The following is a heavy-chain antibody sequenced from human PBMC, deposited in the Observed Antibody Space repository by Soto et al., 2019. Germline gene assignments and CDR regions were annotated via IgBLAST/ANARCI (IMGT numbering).Heavy chain of an antibody. CDR2: IYYSGST. D-gene: IGHD4-17*01. V-gene: IGHV4-61*01. Sequence: QVQLQESGPGLVKPSETLSLTCTVSGGSVSSGSYYWSWIRQPPGKGLEWIGYIYYSGSTNYNPSIKSRVTISVDTSKNQFSLKLSSVTAADTAVYYCARVQVTTAILDWGQGTLVTVSS. J-gene: IGHJ4*02. CDR1: GGSVSSGSYY. CDR3: ARVQVTTAILD.